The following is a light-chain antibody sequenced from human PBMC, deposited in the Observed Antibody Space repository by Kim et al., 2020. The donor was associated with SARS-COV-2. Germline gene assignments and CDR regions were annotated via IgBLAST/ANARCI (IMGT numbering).Light chain of an antibody. CDR1: ISDVGGYND. J-gene: IGLJ3*02. CDR3: SSYTSSSTLV. V-gene: IGLV2-14*03. Sequence: GQSITISCTGTISDVGGYNDVSWYQQHPGKAPKLMIYDVSNRPSGVSNRFSGSKSGNTASLTISGLQAEDEADYYCSSYTSSSTLVFGGGTKVTVL. CDR2: DVS.